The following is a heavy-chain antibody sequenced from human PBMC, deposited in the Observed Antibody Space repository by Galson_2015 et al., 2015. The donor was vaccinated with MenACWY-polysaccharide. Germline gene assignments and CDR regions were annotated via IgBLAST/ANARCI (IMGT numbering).Heavy chain of an antibody. D-gene: IGHD3-3*01. CDR2: IRSSGTNT. J-gene: IGHJ5*02. V-gene: IGHV3-23*01. CDR1: GFPITSYA. Sequence: LRLSCAASGFPITSYAMSWVRQAPGKGLEWVSAIRSSGTNTYYADSVKGRFTISRDNSKNTLYLQMNSLRAEDTAVYYCAKDSTDFWSVAGRFDHWGQGTLVTVSS. CDR3: AKDSTDFWSVAGRFDH.